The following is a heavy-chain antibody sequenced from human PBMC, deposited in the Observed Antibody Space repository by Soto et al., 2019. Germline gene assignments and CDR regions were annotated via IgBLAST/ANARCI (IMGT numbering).Heavy chain of an antibody. D-gene: IGHD6-19*01. V-gene: IGHV1-58*01. CDR2: IVVGSGTT. CDR3: ARVPSDRQWLVSHFQH. CDR1: GFTFIRSA. J-gene: IGHJ1*01. Sequence: SVKVSCKASGFTFIRSAVQWVRQARGQPLEWIGWIVVGSGTTNYAHKFQGRVTITRDMSTSTAYMELSSLRSEDTAVYYCARVPSDRQWLVSHFQHWGQGTLVTVSS.